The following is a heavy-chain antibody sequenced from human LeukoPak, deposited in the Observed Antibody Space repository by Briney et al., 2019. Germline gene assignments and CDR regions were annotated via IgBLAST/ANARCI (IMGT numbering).Heavy chain of an antibody. Sequence: PGRSLRLSCAASGFTFSNYAMHWVRQAPGKGLEWVAVISYDGPNEKYADSVKGRFTISRDNAKNSLYLQMNSLRAEDTAVYYCARLYSRVGPFDYWGQGTLVTVSS. CDR2: ISYDGPNE. CDR3: ARLYSRVGPFDY. CDR1: GFTFSNYA. J-gene: IGHJ4*02. V-gene: IGHV3-30*04. D-gene: IGHD5-18*01.